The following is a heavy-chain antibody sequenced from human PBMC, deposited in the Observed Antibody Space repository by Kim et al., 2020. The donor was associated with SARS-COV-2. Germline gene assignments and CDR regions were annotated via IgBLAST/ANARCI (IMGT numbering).Heavy chain of an antibody. CDR2: ISGSGGST. CDR3: AKVFGSGWEGNWYFDL. CDR1: GFTFSSYA. J-gene: IGHJ2*01. Sequence: GGSLRLSCAASGFTFSSYAMSWVRQAPGKGLEWVSAISGSGGSTYYADSVKGRFTISRDNSKNTLYLQMNSLRAEDTAVYYCAKVFGSGWEGNWYFDLWGRGTLVTVSS. D-gene: IGHD6-19*01. V-gene: IGHV3-23*01.